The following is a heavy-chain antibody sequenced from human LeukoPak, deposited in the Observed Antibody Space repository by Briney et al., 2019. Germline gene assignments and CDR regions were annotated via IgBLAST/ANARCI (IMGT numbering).Heavy chain of an antibody. CDR1: GFTFSSYS. D-gene: IGHD6-13*01. J-gene: IGHJ4*02. Sequence: GGSLRLSCAASGFTFSSYSMNWVRQAPGKGLEWVSYISSSSSTIYYADSVKGRFTISRDNAKNSLYLQMNSLRAEDTAVYYCARDRGSSGWYYFDYWGQGTLVTASS. CDR2: ISSSSSTI. CDR3: ARDRGSSGWYYFDY. V-gene: IGHV3-48*01.